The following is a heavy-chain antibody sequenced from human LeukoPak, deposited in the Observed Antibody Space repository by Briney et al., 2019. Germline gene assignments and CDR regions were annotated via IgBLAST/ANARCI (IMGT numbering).Heavy chain of an antibody. Sequence: GGSLRLSCAASGFTFSSYWMHWVRQAPGKGLGWVSRINSDGSSTIYADSVKGRFTISRDNAKNTLYLQMNSLRAEDTAVYYCARRRPYGDYGVYYFDYWGQGTLVTVSS. CDR1: GFTFSSYW. V-gene: IGHV3-74*01. J-gene: IGHJ4*02. D-gene: IGHD4-17*01. CDR2: INSDGSST. CDR3: ARRRPYGDYGVYYFDY.